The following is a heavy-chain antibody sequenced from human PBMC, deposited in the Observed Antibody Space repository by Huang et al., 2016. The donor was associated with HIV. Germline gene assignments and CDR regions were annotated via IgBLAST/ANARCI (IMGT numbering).Heavy chain of an antibody. V-gene: IGHV1-2*02. CDR2: INPLSGVT. CDR3: ARTPYSGSHPDY. CDR1: GYTFTDYC. J-gene: IGHJ4*02. Sequence: QVQLVQSGAEVKKPGASVKVSCRTSGYTFTDYCVHWGRQAPGQGLQWIGSINPLSGVTNYGQKCQGRVTMNRDTSIRTVYMELNRLRSDDTALYYCARTPYSGSHPDYWGQGTLVTVSS. D-gene: IGHD2-15*01.